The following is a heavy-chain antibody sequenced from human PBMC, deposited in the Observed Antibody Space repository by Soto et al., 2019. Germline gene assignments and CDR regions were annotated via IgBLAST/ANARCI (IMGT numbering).Heavy chain of an antibody. CDR3: ARGGSGYRLLTAYYYYCAIAV. CDR2: ISISSSYI. D-gene: IGHD3-9*01. CDR1: GFSFSNYT. V-gene: IGHV3-21*01. J-gene: IGHJ6*02. Sequence: EVQLVESGGGLVKPGGSLRLSCAASGFSFSNYTMDWVRQAPGKVLEWVASISISSSYIYYADSVKGRFTISRDNAKKSLDLQVNGLRAADTAVYYCARGGSGYRLLTAYYYYCAIAVSGQWSAATVS.